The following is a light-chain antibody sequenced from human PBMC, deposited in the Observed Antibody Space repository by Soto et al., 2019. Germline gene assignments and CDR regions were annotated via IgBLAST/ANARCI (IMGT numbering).Light chain of an antibody. J-gene: IGKJ1*01. CDR3: QKYNSVPRT. Sequence: DMQMTQSPPSLSASVGDKIPITCRASHDLSNYLAWYQQKPGEVPKLLIYGASTLESGVSSRFSGGGTGTDFTLTINSLQPEDVGTYYCQKYNSVPRTFGQGTKVEIK. CDR2: GAS. CDR1: HDLSNY. V-gene: IGKV1-27*01.